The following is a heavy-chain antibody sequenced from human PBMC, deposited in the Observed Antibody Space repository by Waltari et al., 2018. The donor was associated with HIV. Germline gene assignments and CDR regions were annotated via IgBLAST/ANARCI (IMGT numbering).Heavy chain of an antibody. CDR2: IWACDGNT. Sequence: QVQLMQSGREMRRPGASVKISCRAGGFDLTSHGITWVRRAPGQGLERVGWIWACDGNTDIERRFKEGSSLTADTSTTTAFLEVRNLRVDDTDTYYCVRGGGTWLQETHYYKGLDVWGQGTTVIVSS. CDR3: VRGGGTWLQETHYYKGLDV. V-gene: IGHV1-18*01. D-gene: IGHD3-10*01. J-gene: IGHJ6*02. CDR1: GFDLTSHG.